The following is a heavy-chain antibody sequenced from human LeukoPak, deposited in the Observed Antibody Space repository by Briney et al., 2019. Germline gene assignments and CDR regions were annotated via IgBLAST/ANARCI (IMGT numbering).Heavy chain of an antibody. J-gene: IGHJ3*02. CDR2: ISWNSGSI. CDR3: AKGLYIVVVPTADAFDI. Sequence: GGSLRLSCAASGFTFDDYAMHWVRQAPGKGLEWVSGISWNSGSIGYADSVKGRFTISRDNAKNSLYLQMNSLRAEDTALYYCAKGLYIVVVPTADAFDIWGQGTMVTVSS. V-gene: IGHV3-9*01. CDR1: GFTFDDYA. D-gene: IGHD2-2*01.